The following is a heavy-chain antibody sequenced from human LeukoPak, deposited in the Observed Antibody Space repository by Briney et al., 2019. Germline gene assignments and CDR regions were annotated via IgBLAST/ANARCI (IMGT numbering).Heavy chain of an antibody. V-gene: IGHV4-30-2*01. D-gene: IGHD3-22*01. CDR3: ARIGSSGYYSDY. CDR1: GDSITTGGYY. CDR2: IHQSGDT. Sequence: TSETLSLTCTVSGDSITTGGYYWSWIRQPPGKGLEWMGYIHQSGDTYSNPSLRSRVTISADRSNNQFSLRVSSVTAADTAVYYCARIGSSGYYSDYWGQGTLVTVSS. J-gene: IGHJ4*02.